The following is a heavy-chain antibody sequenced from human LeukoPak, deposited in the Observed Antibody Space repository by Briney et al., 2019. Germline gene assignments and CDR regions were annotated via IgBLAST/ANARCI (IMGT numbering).Heavy chain of an antibody. V-gene: IGHV4-34*01. CDR2: INHSGST. Sequence: SETLSLTCAVYGGSFSGYYWSWIRQPPGKGLEWIGEINHSGSTNYNPSLKSRVTISVDTFKNQFSLKLSSVTAADTAVYYCARGRSSSLNWFDPWGQGTLVTVSS. D-gene: IGHD6-13*01. CDR3: ARGRSSSLNWFDP. CDR1: GGSFSGYY. J-gene: IGHJ5*02.